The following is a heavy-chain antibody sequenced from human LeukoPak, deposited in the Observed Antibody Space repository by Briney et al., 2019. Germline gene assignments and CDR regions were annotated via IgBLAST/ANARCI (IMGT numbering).Heavy chain of an antibody. J-gene: IGHJ4*02. Sequence: SETLSLTXAVYGGSFSGYYWSWIRQPPGKGLEWIGEINHSGSTNYNPSLKSRVTISVDTSKNQFSLKLSSVTAADTAVYYCARGLAFFWSGYFDDWGQGTLVTVSS. CDR1: GGSFSGYY. D-gene: IGHD3-3*01. V-gene: IGHV4-34*01. CDR2: INHSGST. CDR3: ARGLAFFWSGYFDD.